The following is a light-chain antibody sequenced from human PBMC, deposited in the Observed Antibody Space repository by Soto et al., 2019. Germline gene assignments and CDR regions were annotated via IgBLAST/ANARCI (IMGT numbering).Light chain of an antibody. CDR1: SSDVGGYNY. Sequence: QSVLTQPASVSGSPGQSITISCTGTSSDVGGYNYVSWYQQHPGKAPKLVIFEVSNRPSGVSTRFSGSKSGNTPSLTISGLQAEDEADYYCSSYTSSSTRVFGTGTKVTVL. V-gene: IGLV2-14*01. CDR2: EVS. J-gene: IGLJ1*01. CDR3: SSYTSSSTRV.